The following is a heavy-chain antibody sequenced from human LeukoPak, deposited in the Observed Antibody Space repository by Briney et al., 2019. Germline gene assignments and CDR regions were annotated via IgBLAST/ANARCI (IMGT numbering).Heavy chain of an antibody. CDR3: ARDRGETIFGMIDAFDI. V-gene: IGHV4-61*02. CDR1: GGSISSGSYY. CDR2: IYTTGSS. D-gene: IGHD3-3*01. Sequence: SETLSLTCTVSGGSISSGSYYWNWIRQPAGKGLEWIGRIYTTGSSNYNPSLKRRVTMSVDTSKNQFSLRLSSMTAADTAAYYCARDRGETIFGMIDAFDIWGQGTVVTVS. J-gene: IGHJ3*02.